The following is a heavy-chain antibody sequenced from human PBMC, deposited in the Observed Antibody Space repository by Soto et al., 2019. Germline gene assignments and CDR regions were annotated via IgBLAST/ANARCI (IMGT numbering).Heavy chain of an antibody. V-gene: IGHV1-69*13. D-gene: IGHD2-2*01. CDR1: GGTFSSYA. CDR3: AREDIVVVPAASNYYYGMDV. J-gene: IGHJ6*02. CDR2: IIPIFGTA. Sequence: RPPVKVSCKASGGTFSSYAISWVRQAPGQGLEWMGGIIPIFGTANYAQKFQGRVTITADESTSTAYMELSSLRSEDTAVYYCAREDIVVVPAASNYYYGMDVWGQGTTVTVSS.